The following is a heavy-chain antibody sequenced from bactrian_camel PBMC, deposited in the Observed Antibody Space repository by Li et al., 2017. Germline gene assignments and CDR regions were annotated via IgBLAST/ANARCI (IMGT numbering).Heavy chain of an antibody. CDR1: GFTPC. CDR3: GRHSSWWSVPY. Sequence: HVQLVESGGSSVQAGGSLKLSCVVTGFTPCVTWFRQAPGKGLEWVSAIGLDGNNARYADSMKGRFAISRDNGKNTAILQMNSLKSDDTALYYCGRHSSWWSVPYWGQGTQVTVS. V-gene: IGHV3S6*01. J-gene: IGHJ4*01. CDR2: IGLDGNNA. D-gene: IGHD6*01.